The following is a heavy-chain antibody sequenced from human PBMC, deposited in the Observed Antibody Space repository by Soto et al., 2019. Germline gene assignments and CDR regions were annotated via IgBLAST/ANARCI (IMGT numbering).Heavy chain of an antibody. CDR1: GFTFSSYV. D-gene: IGHD3-10*01. V-gene: IGHV3-23*01. CDR3: ARRPDGRYFDN. Sequence: GGSLRLSCAASGFTFSSYVMSWVRQAPGRGLEWVSSISGSGADTNNVDSVKGRFTISRDNSKNTLYLQMISLSAEDTAVYYCARRPDGRYFDNWGQGTLVTVSS. J-gene: IGHJ4*02. CDR2: ISGSGADT.